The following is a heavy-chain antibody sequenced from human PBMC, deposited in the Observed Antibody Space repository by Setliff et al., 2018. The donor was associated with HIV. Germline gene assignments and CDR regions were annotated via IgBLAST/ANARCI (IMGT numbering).Heavy chain of an antibody. CDR1: GYTFTNYY. D-gene: IGHD4-17*01. V-gene: IGHV1-2*06. CDR2: INSDSGGT. Sequence: ASVKVSCKASGYTFTNYYIHWVRQAPGQGLEWMGRINSDSGGTDLAQTFQDRVSMTRDTSITTAYMELSRLSSDDTAVYYCARTVNDYGDYYFDYWVQGTLVTVS. CDR3: ARTVNDYGDYYFDY. J-gene: IGHJ4*02.